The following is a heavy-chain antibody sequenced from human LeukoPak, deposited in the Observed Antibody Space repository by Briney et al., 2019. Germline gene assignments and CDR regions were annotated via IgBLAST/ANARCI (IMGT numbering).Heavy chain of an antibody. V-gene: IGHV4-59*01. CDR2: VFDSGSP. CDR3: ARGYSSSWNYFDY. D-gene: IGHD6-13*01. CDR1: GGSISSYW. J-gene: IGHJ4*02. Sequence: SETLSLTCTVSGGSISSYWWSWIPQPPGKGLEWIGYVFDSGSPSYNPSLKSRVTISVDTYKKQFSLKLSSATAADTAVYYGARGYSSSWNYFDYWGQGTLVTVSS.